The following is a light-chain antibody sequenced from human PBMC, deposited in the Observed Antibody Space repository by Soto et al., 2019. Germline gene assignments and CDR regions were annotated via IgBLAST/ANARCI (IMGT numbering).Light chain of an antibody. CDR3: QQRHMWPIT. V-gene: IGKV3-11*01. CDR1: QSFRGL. CDR2: DAY. Sequence: EVLLTQSPVTLSLSPGETATLSFRASQSFRGLLAWYQQKPGQAPSLLIYDAYNRATGIPPRFSGSGSGTDFTLTISSLEPEDSAVYYCQQRHMWPITFGQGTRLEI. J-gene: IGKJ5*01.